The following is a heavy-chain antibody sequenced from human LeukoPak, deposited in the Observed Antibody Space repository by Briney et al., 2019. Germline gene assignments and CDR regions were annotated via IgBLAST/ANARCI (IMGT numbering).Heavy chain of an antibody. V-gene: IGHV1-69*13. CDR1: GGTFSSYA. D-gene: IGHD4-23*01. CDR2: IIPIFGTA. J-gene: IGHJ4*02. Sequence: SVKVSCKASGGTFSSYAISWVRQAPGQGLEWMGGIIPIFGTANYAQKFQGRVTITADEPTSTAYMELSSLRSEDTAVYYCARSTVALGYFDYWGQGTLVTVSS. CDR3: ARSTVALGYFDY.